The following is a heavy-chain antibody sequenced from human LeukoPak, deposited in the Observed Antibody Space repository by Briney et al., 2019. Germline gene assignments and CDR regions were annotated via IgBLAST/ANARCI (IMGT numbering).Heavy chain of an antibody. CDR1: GGSISSGSYY. J-gene: IGHJ6*03. CDR3: ARGGYYYLDV. V-gene: IGHV4-61*02. CDR2: IYTTGSTIGST. Sequence: SQTLSLTCTVSGGSISSGSYYWNWIRQPAGKGLEWIGRIYTTGSTIGSTTYNPSLKSRVTISIDTSKTHFSLELSSVTAADTAVYYCARGGYYYLDVWGKGTTVTVSS.